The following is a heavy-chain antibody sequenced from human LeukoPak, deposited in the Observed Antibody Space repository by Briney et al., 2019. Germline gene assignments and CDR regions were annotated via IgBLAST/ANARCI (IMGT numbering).Heavy chain of an antibody. Sequence: SETLSLTCAVSGYSISSGYDWGWIRQPPGKGLEWIGSVYHSGSTYYNPSLKSRVTISVDTSKNQFALQLTFVTAADTAVYYCARQEGGYSYGYTRLWGQGTLVTVSS. CDR1: GYSISSGYD. CDR2: VYHSGST. CDR3: ARQEGGYSYGYTRL. V-gene: IGHV4-38-2*01. J-gene: IGHJ4*02. D-gene: IGHD5-18*01.